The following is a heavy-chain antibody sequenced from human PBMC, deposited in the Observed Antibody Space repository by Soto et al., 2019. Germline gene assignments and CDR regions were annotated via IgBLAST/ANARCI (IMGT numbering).Heavy chain of an antibody. CDR1: GGSISSSSSY. Sequence: ETLSLTCTVSGGSISSSSSYWGWIRQPPGKGLEWIGSINYSGNTYYNPSLKSRVTISVDTSKNQFSLKLSSVTAADTAVYYCARLDTVTTVTFDYWGQGTLVTGSS. V-gene: IGHV4-39*01. CDR3: ARLDTVTTVTFDY. CDR2: INYSGNT. D-gene: IGHD4-17*01. J-gene: IGHJ4*02.